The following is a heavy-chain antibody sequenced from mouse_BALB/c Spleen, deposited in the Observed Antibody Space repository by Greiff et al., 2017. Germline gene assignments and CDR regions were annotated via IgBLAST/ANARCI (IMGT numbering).Heavy chain of an antibody. V-gene: IGHV1S137*01. CDR2: ISTYYGDA. J-gene: IGHJ4*01. CDR1: GYTFTDYA. Sequence: VQLQQSGAELVRPGVSVKISCKGSGYTFTDYAMHWVKQSHAKSLEWIGVISTYYGDASYNQKFKGKATMTVDKSSSTAYMELARLTSEDSAIYYCARGPARAMDYWGQGTSVTVSS. CDR3: ARGPARAMDY. D-gene: IGHD3-1*01.